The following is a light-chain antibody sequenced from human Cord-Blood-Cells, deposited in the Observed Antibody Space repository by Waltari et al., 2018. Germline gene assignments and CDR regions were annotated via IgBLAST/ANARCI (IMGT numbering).Light chain of an antibody. J-gene: IGKJ4*01. CDR3: QQYGSSPLT. V-gene: IGKV3-20*01. Sequence: EIVLTQSPGTLSLSPGERATLSCRASQRVSSSYLALYQQKPGQAPRLLIYGASSRATGIPDRFSGSGSGTDFTLTISRLEPEDFAVYYCQQYGSSPLTFGGGTKVEIK. CDR2: GAS. CDR1: QRVSSSY.